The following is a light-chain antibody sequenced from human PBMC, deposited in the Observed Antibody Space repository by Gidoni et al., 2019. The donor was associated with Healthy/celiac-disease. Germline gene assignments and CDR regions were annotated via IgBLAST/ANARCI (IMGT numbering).Light chain of an antibody. CDR3: QQSYSTFT. CDR2: AAS. J-gene: IGKJ3*01. Sequence: DIQMTQSPSSLSASVGDRVTISCRASQSISTYLNWYQQRPGKAPKLLIFAASSLHSGVPSRFSGSGSGTDFTLSINSLQPEDFATYYCQQSYSTFTFGPGTRVEMK. CDR1: QSISTY. V-gene: IGKV1-39*01.